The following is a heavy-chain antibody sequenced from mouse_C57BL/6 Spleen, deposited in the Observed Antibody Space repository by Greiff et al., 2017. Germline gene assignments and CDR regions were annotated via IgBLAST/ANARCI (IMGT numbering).Heavy chain of an antibody. V-gene: IGHV1-59*01. Sequence: QVQLQQPGAELVRPGTSVKLSCKASGYTFTSYWMHWVKQRPGQGLEWIGVIDPSDSYTNYNQKFKGKATLTVDTSSSTAYMQLSSLTSEESAVYYCARTRTVGVYYGYDGKDYFDYWGKGTTLTVSS. CDR2: IDPSDSYT. D-gene: IGHD2-2*01. CDR1: GYTFTSYW. J-gene: IGHJ2*01. CDR3: ARTRTVGVYYGYDGKDYFDY.